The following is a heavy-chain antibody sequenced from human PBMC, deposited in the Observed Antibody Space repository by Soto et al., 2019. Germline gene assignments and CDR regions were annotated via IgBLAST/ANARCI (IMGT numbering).Heavy chain of an antibody. CDR2: INHSGST. CDR1: GGSFSGYY. CDR3: ARGGDIVVVVAATTYYSDY. Sequence: QVQLQQWGAGLLKPSETLSLTCAVYGGSFSGYYWSWIRQPPGKGLEWIGEINHSGSTNYNPSLXGRGTISVDTXXHXFXXRLSSVTAADTAVYYCARGGDIVVVVAATTYYSDYWGQGTLVTVSS. D-gene: IGHD2-15*01. J-gene: IGHJ4*02. V-gene: IGHV4-34*01.